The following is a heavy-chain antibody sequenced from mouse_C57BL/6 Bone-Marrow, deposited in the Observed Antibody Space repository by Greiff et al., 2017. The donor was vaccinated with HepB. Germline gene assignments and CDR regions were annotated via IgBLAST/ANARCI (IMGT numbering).Heavy chain of an antibody. J-gene: IGHJ4*01. V-gene: IGHV1-82*01. Sequence: QVQLQQSGPELVKPGASVKISCKASGSAFSSSWMNWVKQRPGKGLEWIGRIYPGDGDTNYNGKFKGKATLTADKSSSTAYMQLSSLTSEDSAVYFCAYAMDYWGQGTSVTVSS. CDR2: IYPGDGDT. CDR3: AYAMDY. CDR1: GSAFSSSW.